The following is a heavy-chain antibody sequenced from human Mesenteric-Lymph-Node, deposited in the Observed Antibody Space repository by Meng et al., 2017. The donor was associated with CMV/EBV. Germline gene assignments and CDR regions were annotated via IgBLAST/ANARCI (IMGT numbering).Heavy chain of an antibody. V-gene: IGHV3-49*04. CDR2: TGIESIGGTT. J-gene: IGHJ4*02. D-gene: IGHD3-3*01. Sequence: GGSLRLSCSGSGFTFGDHPVNWVRQAPGKGLEWVSVTGIESIGGTTQYAASVKGRFTVSRDDSKNIAYLQMNNLKTEDTAVYYCTIGAYLDSWGQGTLVTVSS. CDR3: TIGAYLDS. CDR1: GFTFGDHP.